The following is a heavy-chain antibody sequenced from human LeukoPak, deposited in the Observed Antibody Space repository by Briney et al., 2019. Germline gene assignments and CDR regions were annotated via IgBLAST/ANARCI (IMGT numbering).Heavy chain of an antibody. Sequence: GGSLRLSCAGSGYTFGSYEMNWVRQAPGKGPEWVSYISSSSSGSTIYYADSVKGRFTVSRDNAKNTLYLQMNSLRAEDTAVYYCARAPLGMTFDYWGQGTLVTVSS. CDR3: ARAPLGMTFDY. J-gene: IGHJ4*02. V-gene: IGHV3-48*03. CDR2: ISSSSSGSTI. CDR1: GYTFGSYE. D-gene: IGHD6-13*01.